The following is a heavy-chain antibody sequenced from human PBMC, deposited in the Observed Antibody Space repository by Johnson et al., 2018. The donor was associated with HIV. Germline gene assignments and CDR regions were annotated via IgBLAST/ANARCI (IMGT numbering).Heavy chain of an antibody. CDR2: IRYDRSNR. V-gene: IGHV3-30*02. J-gene: IGHJ3*02. CDR3: ARDDTEADGAFDI. CDR1: GFTFSSYG. Sequence: HVQLVESGGGVVQPGGSLRLSCAASGFTFSSYGMHWVRQAPGKGLEWVAFIRYDRSNRYYADSGKGRFTVSRDNSKNTLFLHMNSLRGEDTAVYYCARDDTEADGAFDIWGQGTMVTVSS. D-gene: IGHD2-2*02.